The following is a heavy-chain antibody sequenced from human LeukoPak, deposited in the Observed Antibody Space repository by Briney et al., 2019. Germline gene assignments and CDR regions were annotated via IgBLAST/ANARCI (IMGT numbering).Heavy chain of an antibody. D-gene: IGHD6-13*01. J-gene: IGHJ4*02. Sequence: GASVKVSCKASGYTFTGYYMHWVRQAPGQGLEWMGWINPNSDGTNYAQKFQGRVTMTRDTSISTAYMELSRLRSDDTAVYYCARVRSWTYFDYWGQGTLVTVSS. CDR2: INPNSDGT. CDR3: ARVRSWTYFDY. CDR1: GYTFTGYY. V-gene: IGHV1-2*02.